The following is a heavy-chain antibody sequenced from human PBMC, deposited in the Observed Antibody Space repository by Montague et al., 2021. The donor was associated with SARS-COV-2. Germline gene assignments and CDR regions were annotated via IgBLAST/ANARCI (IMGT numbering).Heavy chain of an antibody. J-gene: IGHJ4*02. CDR1: GGSFTGYS. D-gene: IGHD2-15*01. CDR2: VKHPGVT. V-gene: IGHV4-34*01. CDR3: ARPLSSSWHRFEY. Sequence: SETLSLTCAVDGGSFTGYSGNCMRQPPGNALHWIGEVKHPGVTNYNPSLKSRVTISIDMSKNQFSLNLESVTAADTAVYYCARPLSSSWHRFEYWGQGTLVTVSS.